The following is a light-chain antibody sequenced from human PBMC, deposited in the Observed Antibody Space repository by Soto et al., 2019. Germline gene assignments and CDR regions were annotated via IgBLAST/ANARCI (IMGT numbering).Light chain of an antibody. Sequence: EIVLTQSPGTLSLSPGERATLSCRASQSVTSSLLAWYQQKPGQAPRLLIYGASSRATGIPDRFSGSGSGTDFTLTISRLEPEDFAVYYCQQYGSSLVAFGQGTKV. CDR2: GAS. J-gene: IGKJ1*01. V-gene: IGKV3-20*01. CDR3: QQYGSSLVA. CDR1: QSVTSSL.